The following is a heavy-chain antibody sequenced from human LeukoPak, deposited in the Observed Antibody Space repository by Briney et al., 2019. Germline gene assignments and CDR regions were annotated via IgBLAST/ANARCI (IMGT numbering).Heavy chain of an antibody. V-gene: IGHV3-48*01. CDR3: ARTPEGDFWSGYYQFDY. CDR2: ISSSSSTI. Sequence: GGSLRLSCAASGFTFSSYSMNWGRQAPGKGLEWVSYISSSSSTIYYADSVKGRFTISRDNAKNSLYLQMNSLRAEDTAVYYCARTPEGDFWSGYYQFDYWGQGTLVTVSS. J-gene: IGHJ4*02. CDR1: GFTFSSYS. D-gene: IGHD3-3*01.